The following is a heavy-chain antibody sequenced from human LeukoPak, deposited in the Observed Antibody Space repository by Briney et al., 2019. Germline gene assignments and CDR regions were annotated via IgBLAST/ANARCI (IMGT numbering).Heavy chain of an antibody. Sequence: GGSLRLSCAASGFTVNNNYMNWVRQAPGKGLEWVSLIYSGDSTYYADSVKGRFTISRDNAKNSLYLQMNSLRAEDTAVYYCARDRRIAARIDYWGQGTLVTVSS. V-gene: IGHV3-53*01. J-gene: IGHJ4*02. CDR1: GFTVNNNY. D-gene: IGHD6-6*01. CDR2: IYSGDST. CDR3: ARDRRIAARIDY.